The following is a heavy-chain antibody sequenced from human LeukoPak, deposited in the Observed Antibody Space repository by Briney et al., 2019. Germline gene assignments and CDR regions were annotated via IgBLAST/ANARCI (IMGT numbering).Heavy chain of an antibody. CDR1: GFTVSSNY. CDR2: IYSGGST. V-gene: IGHV3-66*01. CDR3: ARGYGSGSSYFDL. Sequence: GGSLRLSCAASGFTVSSNYMSWVRQAPGKGLEWVSVIYSGGSTYYADSVKGRFTISRDNSKNTLYLQMNSLRAEDTAVYYCARGYGSGSSYFDLCGRGSLVTVSS. D-gene: IGHD3-10*01. J-gene: IGHJ2*01.